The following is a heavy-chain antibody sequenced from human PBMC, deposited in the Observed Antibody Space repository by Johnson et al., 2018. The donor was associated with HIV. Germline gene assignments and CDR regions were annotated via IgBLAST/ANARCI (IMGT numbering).Heavy chain of an antibody. D-gene: IGHD5-24*01. CDR2: ISYDGSNK. V-gene: IGHV3-30*18. J-gene: IGHJ3*02. CDR1: GFSFSSYG. CDR3: AKDRRDGYNYGGGAFDI. Sequence: QVQLVESGGGVVQPGRSLRLSCAASGFSFSSYGMHWVRQAPGKGLEWVAVISYDGSNKYYADSVKGRFTISRDNSKDMLYLQMNSLRAEDTAVYYCAKDRRDGYNYGGGAFDIWGQGTMVTVSS.